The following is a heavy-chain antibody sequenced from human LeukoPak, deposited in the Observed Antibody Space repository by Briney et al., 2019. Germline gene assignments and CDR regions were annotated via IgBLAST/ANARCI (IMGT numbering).Heavy chain of an antibody. Sequence: PGGSLRLSCAASGFTFNSYGMHWVRQAPGKGLEWVAVIWYDVNHKYYADSVKGRFIISRDNSKNTLYLHMSSLRAEDTAAYYCAKECSGGSCYSAGQSYYYGMDVWGQGTTVTVSS. D-gene: IGHD2-15*01. CDR2: IWYDVNHK. CDR3: AKECSGGSCYSAGQSYYYGMDV. J-gene: IGHJ6*02. V-gene: IGHV3-33*06. CDR1: GFTFNSYG.